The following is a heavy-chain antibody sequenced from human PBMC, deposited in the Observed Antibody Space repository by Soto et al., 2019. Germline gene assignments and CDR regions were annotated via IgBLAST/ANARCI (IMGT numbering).Heavy chain of an antibody. Sequence: PSETLSLTCTVSGGSINSYYWSWIRQPPGKGLEWIGYIYYSGSTNYNPSLKSRVTISVDTSKNQFSLKLSSVTAADTAVYYCARRWGTSFDFWGQGTLVTVS. CDR3: ARRWGTSFDF. D-gene: IGHD7-27*01. J-gene: IGHJ4*02. CDR2: IYYSGST. CDR1: GGSINSYY. V-gene: IGHV4-59*08.